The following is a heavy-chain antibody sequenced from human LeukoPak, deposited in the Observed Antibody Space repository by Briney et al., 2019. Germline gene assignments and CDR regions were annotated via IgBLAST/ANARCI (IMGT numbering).Heavy chain of an antibody. V-gene: IGHV3-33*01. D-gene: IGHD3-22*01. Sequence: GGSLRLSCAASGFTFSSYGMHWVRQAPGKGLEWVAVIWYDGSNKYYADSVKGRLTISRDNSKNTLYLQMNSLRAEDTAVYYCASEYYDSSGYYSQSNDYWGQGTLVTVSS. J-gene: IGHJ4*02. CDR2: IWYDGSNK. CDR3: ASEYYDSSGYYSQSNDY. CDR1: GFTFSSYG.